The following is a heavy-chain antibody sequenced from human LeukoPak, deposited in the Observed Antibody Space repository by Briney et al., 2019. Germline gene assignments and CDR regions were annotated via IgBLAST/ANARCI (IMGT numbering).Heavy chain of an antibody. CDR1: GFTFSSYS. V-gene: IGHV3-21*01. CDR2: ISSSSSYI. Sequence: GGSLRLSCAASGFTFSSYSMNWVRQAPGKGLEWVSSISSSSSYIYYADSVKGRFTISRDNAKNSLYLQMNSLRAKDTAVYYCARDSTRDYGYYYYYYMDVWGKGTTVTISS. J-gene: IGHJ6*03. D-gene: IGHD4-17*01. CDR3: ARDSTRDYGYYYYYYMDV.